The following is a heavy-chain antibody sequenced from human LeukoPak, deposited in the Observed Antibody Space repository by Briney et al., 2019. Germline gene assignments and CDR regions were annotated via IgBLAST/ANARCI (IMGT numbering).Heavy chain of an antibody. V-gene: IGHV1-8*01. CDR2: MNPNRGDT. D-gene: IGHD1-26*01. CDR1: GYTFTSYD. CDR3: ASPGVGASDAFDI. J-gene: IGHJ3*02. Sequence: ASVKVSCKASGYTFTSYDIHWVRQATGQGLEWMGRMNPNRGDTDYAQKFQGRVTMTTDTSTSTAYMELRSLRSDDTAVYYCASPGVGASDAFDIWGQGTMVTVSS.